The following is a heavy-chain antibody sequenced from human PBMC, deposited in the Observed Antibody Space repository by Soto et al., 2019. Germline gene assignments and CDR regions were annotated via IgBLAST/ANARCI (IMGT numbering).Heavy chain of an antibody. CDR3: AHRRGYGPSAFDL. V-gene: IGHV2-5*02. CDR2: IYWDDDE. D-gene: IGHD5-12*01. J-gene: IGHJ3*01. Sequence: QITLKESGPTVVKPTQTLTLTCTFSSFSLSTSGEGVGWIRQPPGRTLEWLALIYWDDDERYSPTLKSRLTITKDSSKNHVVLTMTNMDPVDTGTYFCAHRRGYGPSAFDLWGQGTIVTVSS. CDR1: SFSLSTSGEG.